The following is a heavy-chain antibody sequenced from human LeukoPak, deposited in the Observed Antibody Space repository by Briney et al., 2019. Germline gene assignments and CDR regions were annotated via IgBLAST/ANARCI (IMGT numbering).Heavy chain of an antibody. CDR1: GCTFASQT. CDR2: INGGEAT. V-gene: IGHV3-23*01. D-gene: IGHD4-17*01. CDR3: AKGRTTTVNYDAFDV. J-gene: IGHJ3*01. Sequence: GGSLRLSCTASGCTFASQTMSWVRQAPGKGLEWVSAINGGEATTCADSVKGRFTISRDNSMNTLYLQMISLRAEDTAVYYCAKGRTTTVNYDAFDVWGQGTMVTVSS.